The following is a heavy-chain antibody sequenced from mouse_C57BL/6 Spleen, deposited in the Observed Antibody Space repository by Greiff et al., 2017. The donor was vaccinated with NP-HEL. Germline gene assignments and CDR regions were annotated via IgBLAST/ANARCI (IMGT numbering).Heavy chain of an antibody. V-gene: IGHV1-64*01. CDR2: IHPNSGST. CDR3: ARSYYGSCYDFDD. CDR1: GYTFTSYW. Sequence: QVQLQQPGAELVKPGASVKLSCKASGYTFTSYWMHWVKQRPGQGLEWIGMIHPNSGSTNYNEKFKSKATLTVDKSSSTAYMQLSSLTSEDSAVYCCARSYYGSCYDFDDWGQGTTLTVSS. J-gene: IGHJ2*01. D-gene: IGHD1-1*01.